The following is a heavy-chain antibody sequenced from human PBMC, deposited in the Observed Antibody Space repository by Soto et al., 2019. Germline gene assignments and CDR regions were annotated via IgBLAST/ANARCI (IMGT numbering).Heavy chain of an antibody. Sequence: QVQLVQSGAEVKKSGASVKVSCKASGYTFTSYGISWVRQAPGQALEWMGGISAYNGNTNYAQMLQGRVTMTTDTSTSTAYKELRSVRSDVTAVYFCAIAVTDDIQHWGKGPLVTVSS. CDR2: ISAYNGNT. CDR3: AIAVTDDIQH. D-gene: IGHD2-21*02. J-gene: IGHJ1*01. V-gene: IGHV1-18*04. CDR1: GYTFTSYG.